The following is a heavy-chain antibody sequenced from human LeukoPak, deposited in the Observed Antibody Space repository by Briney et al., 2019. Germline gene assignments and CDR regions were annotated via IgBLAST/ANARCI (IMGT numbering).Heavy chain of an antibody. CDR3: ATQIYDSSGYYLGNYFDY. D-gene: IGHD3-22*01. V-gene: IGHV3-30*04. CDR1: GFTFSSYA. CDR2: ISYDGSNK. J-gene: IGHJ4*02. Sequence: GGSLRLSCAASGFTFSSYAMHWVRQAPGKGLEWVAVISYDGSNKYYADSVKGRFTISRDNSKNTLYLQMNSLRAEDTAVYYCATQIYDSSGYYLGNYFDYWGQGTLVTVSS.